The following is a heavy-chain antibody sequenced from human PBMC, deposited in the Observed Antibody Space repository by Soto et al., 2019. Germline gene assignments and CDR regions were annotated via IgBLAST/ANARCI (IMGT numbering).Heavy chain of an antibody. CDR2: ISYDGINK. J-gene: IGHJ6*02. Sequence: QVQLVESGGGVVQPGRSLRLSCAASGFTFSSCGMHWVRQAPGKGLEWVALISYDGINKYYADAVKGRFTISRDNSKNTLYLQVNSLRGEDTAVYYCAKERDHYYYGLHVWGQGTTVTVSS. V-gene: IGHV3-30*18. CDR1: GFTFSSCG. CDR3: AKERDHYYYGLHV.